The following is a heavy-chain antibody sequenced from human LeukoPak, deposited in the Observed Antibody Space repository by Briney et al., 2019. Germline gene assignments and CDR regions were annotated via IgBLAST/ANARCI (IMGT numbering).Heavy chain of an antibody. CDR1: GFTFSDYY. Sequence: GVSLRLSCATSGFTFSDYYMSWIRQAPRKGLEWVSYISVSGTTTYYADSVKGRFTLSRDNAKNSLYLQMNSLRAEDTAVYYCARVGRLQYGDYVAFDYWGQGALVTVSS. CDR3: ARVGRLQYGDYVAFDY. V-gene: IGHV3-11*01. J-gene: IGHJ4*02. CDR2: ISVSGTTT. D-gene: IGHD4-17*01.